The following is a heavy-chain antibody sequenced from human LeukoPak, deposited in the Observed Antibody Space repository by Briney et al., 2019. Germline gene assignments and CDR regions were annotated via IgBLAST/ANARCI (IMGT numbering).Heavy chain of an antibody. CDR1: GGPISSYP. V-gene: IGHV4-59*08. Sequence: SETLSLTCIVSGGPISSYPWSWIRQPPGKGLEWIGYIYYSGNTNYNPSLKSRVTISADTSKNQVSLKLNSVTAADTAVYYCVGYGSGSYRGWFDPWGQGNLVIVSS. CDR3: VGYGSGSYRGWFDP. D-gene: IGHD3-10*01. CDR2: IYYSGNT. J-gene: IGHJ5*02.